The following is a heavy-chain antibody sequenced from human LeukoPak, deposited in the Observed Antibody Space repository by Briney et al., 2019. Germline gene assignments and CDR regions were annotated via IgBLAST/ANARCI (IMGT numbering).Heavy chain of an antibody. CDR1: DGSITNYD. Sequence: SSETLSPTCTVSDGSITNYDWSWVRQPPGKGLEFIGHVHYSGTANYNPSLRSRVTISIDTSKKHFFLKLKSVTAADTAVYYCARGYGDFRVEGRYFHSWGQGTLVTVSS. CDR3: ARGYGDFRVEGRYFHS. V-gene: IGHV4-59*01. CDR2: VHYSGTA. D-gene: IGHD4-17*01. J-gene: IGHJ4*02.